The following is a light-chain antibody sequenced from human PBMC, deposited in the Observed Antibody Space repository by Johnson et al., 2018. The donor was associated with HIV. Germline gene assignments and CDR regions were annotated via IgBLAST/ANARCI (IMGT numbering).Light chain of an antibody. J-gene: IGLJ1*01. Sequence: QAVLTQPPSVSAAPGQKVTISCSGSSSNIGNNYVSWYKQFPGTAPKLLMYENNKRPSGIPDRFSGSKSGTSATLGITGLQTGDEADYYCGTWDSSLSAFNYVFGTGTKVTVL. CDR1: SSNIGNNY. CDR3: GTWDSSLSAFNYV. CDR2: ENN. V-gene: IGLV1-51*02.